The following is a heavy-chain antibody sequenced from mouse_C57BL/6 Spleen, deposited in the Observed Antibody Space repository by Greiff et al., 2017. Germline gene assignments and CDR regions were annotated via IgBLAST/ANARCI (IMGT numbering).Heavy chain of an antibody. CDR2: INPNYGTT. CDR3: ARSHYYGSSYEGYFDV. V-gene: IGHV1-39*01. J-gene: IGHJ1*03. D-gene: IGHD1-1*01. CDR1: GYSFTDYN. Sequence: EVQLQQSGPELVKPGASVKISCKASGYSFTDYNMNWVKQSNGKSLEWIGVINPNYGTTSSNQKFKGKATLTVDQSSSPAYMQLNSLTSEDSAVYYCARSHYYGSSYEGYFDVWGTGTTVTVAS.